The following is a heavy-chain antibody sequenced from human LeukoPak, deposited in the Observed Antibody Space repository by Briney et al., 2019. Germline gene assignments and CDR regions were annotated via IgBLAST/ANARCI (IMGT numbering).Heavy chain of an antibody. Sequence: SETLSLTCAVYGGSFSGYYWSWIRQPPGKGLEWIGYIYYSGSTNYNPSLKSRVTISVDTSKNQFSLKLSSVTAADTAVYYCARNLYSSGWYPYYFDYWGQGTLVTVSS. CDR1: GGSFSGYY. J-gene: IGHJ4*02. V-gene: IGHV4-59*01. CDR2: IYYSGST. CDR3: ARNLYSSGWYPYYFDY. D-gene: IGHD6-19*01.